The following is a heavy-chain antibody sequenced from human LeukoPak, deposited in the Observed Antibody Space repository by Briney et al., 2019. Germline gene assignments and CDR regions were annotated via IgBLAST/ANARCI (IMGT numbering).Heavy chain of an antibody. J-gene: IGHJ6*04. CDR2: ISYDGSNK. Sequence: GRSLRLSCAASGFPFSSYGMHGVRQAPGKGLEWVAVISYDGSNKYYADSVKGRFTISRDNSKNTLYLQMNSLRSEDTAVYYCAKEDYGDPLYYYYYDGMDVWGKGTTVTVSS. V-gene: IGHV3-30*18. CDR1: GFPFSSYG. CDR3: AKEDYGDPLYYYYYDGMDV. D-gene: IGHD4-17*01.